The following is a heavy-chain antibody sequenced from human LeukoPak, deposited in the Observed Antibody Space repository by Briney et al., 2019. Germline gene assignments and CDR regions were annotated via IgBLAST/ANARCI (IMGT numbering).Heavy chain of an antibody. V-gene: IGHV3-48*04. CDR2: ISSSNSTI. Sequence: PGGSLRLSCAASGFTFSSYSMNWVRQAPGKGLEWVSYISSSNSTIYYADSVKGRFTISRDNAKNSLYLQMNSLRAEDTAVYYCARDLMGKGYSYGPLDYWGQGTLVTVSS. J-gene: IGHJ4*02. CDR1: GFTFSSYS. D-gene: IGHD5-18*01. CDR3: ARDLMGKGYSYGPLDY.